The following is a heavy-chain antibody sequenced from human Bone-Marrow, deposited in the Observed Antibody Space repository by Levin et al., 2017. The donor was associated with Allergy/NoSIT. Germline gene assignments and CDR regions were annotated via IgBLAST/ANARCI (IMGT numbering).Heavy chain of an antibody. CDR3: ARGDILTGLYFDY. V-gene: IGHV4-59*01. CDR1: GGSISSYY. Sequence: SETLSLTCTVSGGSISSYYWSWIRQPPGKGLEWIGYIYYSGSTNYNPSLKSRVTISVDTSKNQFSLKLSSVTAADTAVYYCARGDILTGLYFDYWGQGTLVTVSS. D-gene: IGHD3-9*01. CDR2: IYYSGST. J-gene: IGHJ4*02.